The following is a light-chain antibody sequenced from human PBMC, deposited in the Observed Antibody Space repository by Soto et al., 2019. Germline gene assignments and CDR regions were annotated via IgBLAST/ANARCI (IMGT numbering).Light chain of an antibody. V-gene: IGKV3-15*01. CDR2: GAS. Sequence: EVVMTQCPDTLSVSTGGTVTLSCRASQSVRSKLAWYQQKPGQAPRLFIYGASTRATGIPARFSGSGSGTEFTLTISSLQSGDFAIYYCPQYNNWPPITFCQGTRLEIK. CDR3: PQYNNWPPIT. J-gene: IGKJ5*01. CDR1: QSVRSK.